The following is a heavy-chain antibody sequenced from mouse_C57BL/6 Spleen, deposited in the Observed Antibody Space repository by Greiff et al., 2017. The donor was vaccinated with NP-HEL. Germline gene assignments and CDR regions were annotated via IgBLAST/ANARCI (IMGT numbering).Heavy chain of an antibody. Sequence: EVQLQQSGPVLVKPGASVKMSCKASGYTFTDYYMNWVKQSHGKSLEWIGVINPYNGGTSYNQKFKGKATLTVDKSSSTAYMELNSLTSEDSAVYYCARVGIYYGNYDYYAMDYWGQGTSVTVSS. CDR1: GYTFTDYY. CDR3: ARVGIYYGNYDYYAMDY. J-gene: IGHJ4*01. CDR2: INPYNGGT. V-gene: IGHV1-19*01. D-gene: IGHD2-1*01.